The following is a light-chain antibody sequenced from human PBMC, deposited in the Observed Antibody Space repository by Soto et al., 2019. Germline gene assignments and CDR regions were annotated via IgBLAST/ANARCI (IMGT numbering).Light chain of an antibody. CDR2: EVT. J-gene: IGLJ1*01. CDR3: SSYAGSSNV. Sequence: QSVLTQPASVSGSPGQSITVSCTGTSSDVGAYDYVSWYQHHTGKATKLIIYEVTNRPSGVSNRCSGSKSGNTASLTSSGLQAEDEADYYCSSYAGSSNVFGTGTKVTVL. CDR1: SSDVGAYDY. V-gene: IGLV2-14*01.